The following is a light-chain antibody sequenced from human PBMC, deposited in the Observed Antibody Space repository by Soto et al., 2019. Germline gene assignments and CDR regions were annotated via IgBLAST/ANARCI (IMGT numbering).Light chain of an antibody. CDR3: QQYIVYPWT. CDR2: ESS. Sequence: DIQMTQSPSTLSASVGDRVTITCRASQSISSWLAWFQQHPGKAPKLLIYESSSLESAVPSRFSGSGSGTEFNLTISGLQPDDFAQDYGQQYIVYPWTFGQGTKVEI. J-gene: IGKJ1*01. V-gene: IGKV1-5*01. CDR1: QSISSW.